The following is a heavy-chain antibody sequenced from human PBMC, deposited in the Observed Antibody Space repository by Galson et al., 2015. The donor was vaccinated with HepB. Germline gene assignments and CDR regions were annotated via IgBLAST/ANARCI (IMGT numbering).Heavy chain of an antibody. CDR2: IWYDGSNK. J-gene: IGHJ6*02. Sequence: SLRLSCAGSGFIFSNYGMHWVRQAPGKGLEWVAVIWYDGSNKFYADSVEGRFTISRDNSKNTVYLQMKSLRVEDTSVYYCARAGREELDYDDSSAFMFHGMDVWGQGTTVSVSS. D-gene: IGHD3-22*01. V-gene: IGHV3-33*01. CDR1: GFIFSNYG. CDR3: ARAGREELDYDDSSAFMFHGMDV.